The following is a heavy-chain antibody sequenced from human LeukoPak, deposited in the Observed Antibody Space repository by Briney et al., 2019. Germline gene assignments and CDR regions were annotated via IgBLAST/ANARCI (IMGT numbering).Heavy chain of an antibody. CDR2: IYYSGST. CDR3: ARTGSDYDFWSGYHYYFDY. J-gene: IGHJ4*02. Sequence: PSETLSLTCTVSGGSVSSGRYYWSWIRQPPGKGLEGIGYIYYSGSTNYNPPLKSRVTISVDTSKNQFSLKLSSVTAADTAVYYCARTGSDYDFWSGYHYYFDYWGQGTLVTVSS. D-gene: IGHD3-3*01. CDR1: GGSVSSGRYY. V-gene: IGHV4-61*01.